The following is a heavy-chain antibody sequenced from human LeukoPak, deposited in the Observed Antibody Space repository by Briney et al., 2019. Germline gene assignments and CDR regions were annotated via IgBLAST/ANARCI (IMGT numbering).Heavy chain of an antibody. V-gene: IGHV1-2*02. CDR2: INPNSGGT. CDR1: GYTFTGYY. Sequence: GASVTVSCKSSGYTFTGYYMHWVRQAPGQGLEWMGWINPNSGGTNYAQKFQGRVTMTRDTSISTAYMELSRLRSDDTAVYYCARGPQGSSWTYYYYGMDVWGQGTTVTVSS. J-gene: IGHJ6*02. D-gene: IGHD6-13*01. CDR3: ARGPQGSSWTYYYYGMDV.